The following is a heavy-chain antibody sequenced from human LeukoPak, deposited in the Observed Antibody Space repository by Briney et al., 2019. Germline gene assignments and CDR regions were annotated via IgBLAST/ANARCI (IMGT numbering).Heavy chain of an antibody. V-gene: IGHV1-8*01. J-gene: IGHJ5*02. Sequence: ASVKVSCEASGYTFTSYDINWVRQATGQGLEWMGWMNPNSGNTGYAQKFQGRVTMTRNTSISTAYMELSSLRSEDTAVYYCARRLGVLRYFDWLFHGDWFDPWGQGTLVTVSS. D-gene: IGHD3-9*01. CDR1: GYTFTSYD. CDR2: MNPNSGNT. CDR3: ARRLGVLRYFDWLFHGDWFDP.